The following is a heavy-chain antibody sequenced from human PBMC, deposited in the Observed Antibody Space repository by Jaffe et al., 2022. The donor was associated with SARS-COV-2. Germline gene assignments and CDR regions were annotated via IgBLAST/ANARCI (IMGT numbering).Heavy chain of an antibody. J-gene: IGHJ4*02. D-gene: IGHD4-17*01. Sequence: EVQLVESGGGLVKPGGSLRLSCAASGFTFSNAWMSWVRQAPGKGLEWVGRIKSKTDGGTTDYAAPVKGRFTISRDDSKNTLYLQMNSLKTEDTAVYYCTTALASPLFYGDYPGDYWGQGTLVTVSS. CDR2: IKSKTDGGTT. V-gene: IGHV3-15*01. CDR1: GFTFSNAW. CDR3: TTALASPLFYGDYPGDY.